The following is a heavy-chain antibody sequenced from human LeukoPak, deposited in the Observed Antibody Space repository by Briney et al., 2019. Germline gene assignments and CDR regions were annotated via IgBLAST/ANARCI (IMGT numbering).Heavy chain of an antibody. V-gene: IGHV3-74*01. D-gene: IGHD3-10*01. CDR2: IEGEGRRT. CDR1: GFTFRNYW. J-gene: IGHJ4*02. CDR3: ARATSGTSYEY. Sequence: PGRSLRLSCAAYGFTFRNYWMHWVRQAPRKGLGWVSSIEGEGRRTNYADSVKGRFTISRDNAENTLYLQMNSLRGEDTAVYFCARATSGTSYEYWGQGTLVTVSS.